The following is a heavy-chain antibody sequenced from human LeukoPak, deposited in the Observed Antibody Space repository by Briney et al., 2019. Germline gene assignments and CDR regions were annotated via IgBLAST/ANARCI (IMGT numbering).Heavy chain of an antibody. J-gene: IGHJ4*02. CDR1: GFTLNTYA. V-gene: IGHV3-30*04. CDR2: ISYDGSQK. Sequence: GGSLRLSCAVSGFTLNTYAMHWVRQAPGKGLEWVAIISYDGSQKYYADSLKGRFTISRDNSRNTLYLQMNSPRDDDTGMYYCARDTDEWYNSPGDYWGQGTLVTVSS. D-gene: IGHD1-1*01. CDR3: ARDTDEWYNSPGDY.